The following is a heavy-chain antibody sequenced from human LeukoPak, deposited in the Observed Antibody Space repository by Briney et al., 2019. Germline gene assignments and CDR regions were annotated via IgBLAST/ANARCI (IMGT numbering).Heavy chain of an antibody. CDR2: ISYDGSNK. V-gene: IGHV3-30*03. CDR1: GFTFSSYS. D-gene: IGHD5-12*01. J-gene: IGHJ4*02. Sequence: PGGSLRLSCAASGFTFSSYSMNWVRQAPGKGLEWVAVISYDGSNKYYADSVKGRFTISRDNSKNTLYLQMNSLRAEDTAVYYCARDGGLRPPDVYFDYWGQGTLVTVSS. CDR3: ARDGGLRPPDVYFDY.